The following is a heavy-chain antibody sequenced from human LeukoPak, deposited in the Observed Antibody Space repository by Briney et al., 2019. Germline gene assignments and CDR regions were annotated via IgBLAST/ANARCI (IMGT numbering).Heavy chain of an antibody. J-gene: IGHJ1*01. CDR2: IIPIFGTA. D-gene: IGHD2-2*01. Sequence: ASVKVSCKASGGTFSSYAISWVRQAPGQGLEWMGGIIPIFGTANYAQKFQGRVTITTDESTSTAYMELSSLRSEGTAVYYCAVRTSSLLELYFQHWGQGTLVTVSS. CDR1: GGTFSSYA. V-gene: IGHV1-69*05. CDR3: AVRTSSLLELYFQH.